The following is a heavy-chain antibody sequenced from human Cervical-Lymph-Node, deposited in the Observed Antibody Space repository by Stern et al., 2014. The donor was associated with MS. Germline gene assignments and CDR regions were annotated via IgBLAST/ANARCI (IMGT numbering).Heavy chain of an antibody. J-gene: IGHJ4*02. Sequence: QVTLKESGPALVKPTQTLTLTCTFSGFSLVTSGMRVSWIRQPPGKALEWLVCIDWNDKTCYNTSLMTRLTISKDTSKNQVVLTMTNVDPVDTATYYCARMMGSGYRHYFDYWGQGTPVTVS. V-gene: IGHV2-70*04. CDR3: ARMMGSGYRHYFDY. CDR2: IDWNDKT. CDR1: GFSLVTSGMR. D-gene: IGHD3-3*01.